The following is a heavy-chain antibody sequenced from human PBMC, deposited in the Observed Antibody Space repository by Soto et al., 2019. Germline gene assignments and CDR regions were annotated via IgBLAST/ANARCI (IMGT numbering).Heavy chain of an antibody. CDR3: ARVIGGGSYRQFDAFDI. D-gene: IGHD3-16*02. CDR2: IYHSGST. J-gene: IGHJ3*02. CDR1: GGSISSGGYS. Sequence: SETLSLTCAVSGGSISSGGYSWSWIRQPPGKGLEWIGYIYHSGSTYYNPSLKSRVTISVDRSKNQFSLKLSSVTAADTAVYYCARVIGGGSYRQFDAFDIWGQGTMVTVSS. V-gene: IGHV4-30-2*01.